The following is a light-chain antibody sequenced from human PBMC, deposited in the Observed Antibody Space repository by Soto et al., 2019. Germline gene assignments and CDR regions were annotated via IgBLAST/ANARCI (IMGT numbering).Light chain of an antibody. CDR3: QVWDTSSDHPGV. J-gene: IGLJ3*02. CDR1: NIESKS. V-gene: IGLV3-21*02. Sequence: SYELTQPPSVSVAPGQTARIPCGGNNIESKSVHWYQEKPGQAPVLVVFDDSDRPTGIPDRFSGSNSGNTATLTISRVEAGYEADYYCQVWDTSSDHPGVFGGGTKVTVL. CDR2: DDS.